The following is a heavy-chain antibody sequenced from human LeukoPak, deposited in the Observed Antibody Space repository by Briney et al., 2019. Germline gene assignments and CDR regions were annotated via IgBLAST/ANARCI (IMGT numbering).Heavy chain of an antibody. V-gene: IGHV3-30*04. Sequence: PGGSLRLSCAASGFTFSSYPMHWVRQAPGKGLEWVAFISYDGSNKYYAGSVKGRFTISRDKSKNTLYLQMNSLRAEDTAVYYCARDEGVWGSYRPFDYWGQGTLVTVSS. CDR1: GFTFSSYP. J-gene: IGHJ4*02. D-gene: IGHD3-16*02. CDR2: ISYDGSNK. CDR3: ARDEGVWGSYRPFDY.